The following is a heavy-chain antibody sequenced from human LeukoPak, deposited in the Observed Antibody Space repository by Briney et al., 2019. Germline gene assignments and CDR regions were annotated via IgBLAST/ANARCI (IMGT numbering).Heavy chain of an antibody. CDR1: GGTFSSYA. J-gene: IGHJ5*02. V-gene: IGHV1-2*02. CDR2: INPNSGGT. Sequence: GASVKVSCKASGGTFSSYAISWVRQAPGQGLEWMGWINPNSGGTNYAQKFQGRVTMTRDTSISTAYMELSRLRSDDTAVYYCARDPHYYDSSFLGFDPWGQGTLVTVSS. D-gene: IGHD3-22*01. CDR3: ARDPHYYDSSFLGFDP.